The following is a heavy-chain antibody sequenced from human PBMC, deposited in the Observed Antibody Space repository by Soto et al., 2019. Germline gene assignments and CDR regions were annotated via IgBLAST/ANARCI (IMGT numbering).Heavy chain of an antibody. CDR2: IYYSGST. D-gene: IGHD5-18*01. V-gene: IGHV4-59*01. CDR1: GGSISSYY. Sequence: SETLSLTCTVCGGSISSYYWSWIRQPPGKGLEWIGYIYYSGSTNYNPSLKSRVTISVDTSKNQFSLKLSSVTAADTAVYYCARGGGYSYGYEYYYYYGMDVWGQGTTVTVSS. CDR3: ARGGGYSYGYEYYYYYGMDV. J-gene: IGHJ6*02.